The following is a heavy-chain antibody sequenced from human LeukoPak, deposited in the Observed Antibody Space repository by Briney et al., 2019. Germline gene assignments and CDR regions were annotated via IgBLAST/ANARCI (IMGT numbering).Heavy chain of an antibody. J-gene: IGHJ4*02. CDR3: AKTPFRIAAAGKYYFDY. V-gene: IGHV3-23*01. CDR2: ISGSGGST. Sequence: PGGSLRLSCAASGFTFSSYAMSWDRQAPGKGLEWVSGISGSGGSTYYADSVKGRFTISRDNSKNTLYLQMNSLRAEDTAVYYCAKTPFRIAAAGKYYFDYWGQGTLVTVSS. D-gene: IGHD6-13*01. CDR1: GFTFSSYA.